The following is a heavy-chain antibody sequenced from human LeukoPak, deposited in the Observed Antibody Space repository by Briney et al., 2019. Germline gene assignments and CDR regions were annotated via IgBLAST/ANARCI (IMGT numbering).Heavy chain of an antibody. J-gene: IGHJ4*02. V-gene: IGHV4-31*11. Sequence: SETLSLTCAVSGGSISSGGYSWSWIRQHPGKGLEWIGYIYYSGSTYYNPSLKSRVTISVDTSKNQFSLKLSSVTAADTAVYYCARAVKTGTTGWGQGTLVTVSS. CDR2: IYYSGST. CDR1: GGSISSGGYS. D-gene: IGHD1-7*01. CDR3: ARAVKTGTTG.